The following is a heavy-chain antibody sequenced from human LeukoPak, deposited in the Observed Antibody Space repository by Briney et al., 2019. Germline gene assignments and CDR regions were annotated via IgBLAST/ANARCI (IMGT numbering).Heavy chain of an antibody. CDR2: ISAYNGNT. V-gene: IGHV1-18*01. D-gene: IGHD3-3*01. CDR1: GYTFTSYG. Sequence: ASVKVSCKASGYTFTSYGISWVRQAPGQGLEWMGWISAYNGNTNYAQKLQGRVTVTTDTSTSTAYMELRSLRSDDTAVYYCARSGYYDFWSGYSVWYFDYWGQGTLVTVSS. CDR3: ARSGYYDFWSGYSVWYFDY. J-gene: IGHJ4*02.